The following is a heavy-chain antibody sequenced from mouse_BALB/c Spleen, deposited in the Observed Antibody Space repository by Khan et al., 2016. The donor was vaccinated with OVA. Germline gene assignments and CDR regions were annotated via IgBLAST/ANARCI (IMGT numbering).Heavy chain of an antibody. J-gene: IGHJ3*01. CDR3: VRNIYAYDPCFDY. D-gene: IGHD2-2*01. Sequence: QVTLKESGPGILQSSQTLSLTCSFSGFSLSTSGMGVSWIRQPSGKGLEWLVHIYWDDAKRYNPSLKSRLTISKDTSRNQVFLRITSLDTADTATYYCVRNIYAYDPCFDYWGQGTLVTVSS. V-gene: IGHV8-12*01. CDR1: GFSLSTSGMG. CDR2: IYWDDAK.